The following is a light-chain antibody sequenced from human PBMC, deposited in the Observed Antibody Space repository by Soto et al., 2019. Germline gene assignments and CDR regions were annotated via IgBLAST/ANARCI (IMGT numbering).Light chain of an antibody. V-gene: IGKV3-15*01. CDR3: QQYNDWPSIT. Sequence: EVVITQSPVSLSVAPGEIAPLSCRASEPVYSNLAWYQQKPGQAHRLLINGASNRAAGIPARFSGSGSGTEFTLTISRLQSEDFAIYYCQQYNDWPSITVGHGPRRALK. CDR1: EPVYSN. CDR2: GAS. J-gene: IGKJ5*01.